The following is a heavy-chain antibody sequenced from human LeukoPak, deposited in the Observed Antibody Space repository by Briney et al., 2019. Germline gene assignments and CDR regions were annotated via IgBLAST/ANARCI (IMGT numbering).Heavy chain of an antibody. CDR1: GYTFTSYY. CDR2: ISAYNGNT. V-gene: IGHV1-18*04. J-gene: IGHJ3*02. Sequence: GASVKISCKASGYTFTSYYMHWVRQAPGQGLEWMGWISAYNGNTNYAQKLQGRVTMTTDTSTSTAYMELRSLRSDDTAVYYCARWKSGSYYEDAFDIWGQGTMVTVSS. D-gene: IGHD1-26*01. CDR3: ARWKSGSYYEDAFDI.